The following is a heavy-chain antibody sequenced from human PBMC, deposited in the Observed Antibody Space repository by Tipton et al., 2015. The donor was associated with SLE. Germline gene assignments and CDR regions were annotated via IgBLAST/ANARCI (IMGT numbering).Heavy chain of an antibody. D-gene: IGHD2/OR15-2a*01. V-gene: IGHV3-49*04. J-gene: IGHJ4*02. Sequence: SLRLSCLGSGFTFGDYAMSWVRQAPGKGLEWVGFIRSKDYGGTPEYAASVKGRFTISRDDSKNIAYLQMNGLKTEDTAVYYCAKDFGRAPRMPSTWLFNDWGQGTRVTVSS. CDR2: IRSKDYGGTP. CDR1: GFTFGDYA. CDR3: AKDFGRAPRMPSTWLFND.